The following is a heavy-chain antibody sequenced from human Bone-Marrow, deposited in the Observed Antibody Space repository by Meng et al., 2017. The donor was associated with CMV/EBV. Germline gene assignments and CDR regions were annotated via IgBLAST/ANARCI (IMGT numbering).Heavy chain of an antibody. CDR2: ISSSGSTI. Sequence: GESLKISCAASGFTFSDYYMSWIRQAPGKGLERVSYISSSGSTIYYADSVKGRFTISRDNAKNSLYLQMNSLRAEDTAVYYCARGGYSGYDYEHGMDVWGQGTTVTVSS. CDR3: ARGGYSGYDYEHGMDV. CDR1: GFTFSDYY. V-gene: IGHV3-11*04. J-gene: IGHJ6*02. D-gene: IGHD5-12*01.